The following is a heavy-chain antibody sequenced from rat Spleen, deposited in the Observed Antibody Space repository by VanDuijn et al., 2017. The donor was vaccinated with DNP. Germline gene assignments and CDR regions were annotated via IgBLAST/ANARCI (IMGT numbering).Heavy chain of an antibody. Sequence: EVQLVESGGDLVQPGRSLKLSCAASGFTFRDYYMAWVRQAPKKGLEWVAAISTGGGNIYYRDSVKGRFTISRDNAKSTLYLQMDSLKSEDTATYYCTKRGATGLTSYYFDYWGQGVMVTVSS. J-gene: IGHJ2*01. CDR1: GFTFRDYY. CDR2: ISTGGGNI. V-gene: IGHV5-25*01. CDR3: TKRGATGLTSYYFDY. D-gene: IGHD1-9*01.